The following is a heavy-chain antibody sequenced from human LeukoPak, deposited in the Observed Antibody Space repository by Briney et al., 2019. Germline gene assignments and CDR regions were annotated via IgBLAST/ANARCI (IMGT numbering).Heavy chain of an antibody. CDR1: GFNIDIYT. J-gene: IGHJ4*02. V-gene: IGHV3-21*01. CDR2: ISTSGRYI. Sequence: GGSLRLSCAASGFNIDIYTMNWVRQAPGKGLEWVSSISTSGRYIFYADSVKGRFTISRDNAKNSLYLQMNSLRAEDTAIYYCARIYSPPLASGVVHEAINYWGQGTLVTVSS. CDR3: ARIYSPPLASGVVHEAINY. D-gene: IGHD3-3*01.